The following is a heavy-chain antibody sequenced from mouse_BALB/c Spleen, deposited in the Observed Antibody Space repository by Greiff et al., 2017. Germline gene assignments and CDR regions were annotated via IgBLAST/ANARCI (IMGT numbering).Heavy chain of an antibody. CDR1: GYSFTGYF. CDR2: INPYNGDT. D-gene: IGHD2-1*01. J-gene: IGHJ4*01. V-gene: IGHV1-20*02. Sequence: EVQLQQSGPELVKPGASVKISCKASGYSFTGYFMNWVMQSHGKSLEWIGRINPYNGDTFYNQKFKGKATLTVDKSSSTAHMELRSLASEDSAVYYCARGGNRGYYYAMDYWGQGTSVTVSS. CDR3: ARGGNRGYYYAMDY.